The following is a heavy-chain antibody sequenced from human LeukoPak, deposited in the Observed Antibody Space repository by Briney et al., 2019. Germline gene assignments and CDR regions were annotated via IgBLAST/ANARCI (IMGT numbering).Heavy chain of an antibody. CDR3: ATYMKTGTLPTGLFDY. CDR1: GFIFSSYT. CDR2: ISSSSSYI. J-gene: IGHJ4*02. Sequence: GGSLRLSCAASGFIFSSYTMNWVRQAPGKGLEWVSSISSSSSYIYYADSVKGRFTISRDNAKNSLYLQMNSLRAEDTAVYYCATYMKTGTLPTGLFDYWGQGTLVTVSS. V-gene: IGHV3-21*01. D-gene: IGHD1-1*01.